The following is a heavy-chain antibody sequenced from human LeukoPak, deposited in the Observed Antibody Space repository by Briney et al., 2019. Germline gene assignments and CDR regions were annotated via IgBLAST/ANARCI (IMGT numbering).Heavy chain of an antibody. CDR2: ISGSGGST. J-gene: IGHJ4*02. CDR1: GFTFSSYA. Sequence: GGSLRLSCAASGFTFSSYAMSWVRQAPGKGLEWVSAISGSGGSTYYADSVKGRFTISRDNSKNTLYLQMNSLRAEGTAVYYCANLPSYYYDSSGSFDYWGQGTLVTVSS. D-gene: IGHD3-22*01. CDR3: ANLPSYYYDSSGSFDY. V-gene: IGHV3-23*01.